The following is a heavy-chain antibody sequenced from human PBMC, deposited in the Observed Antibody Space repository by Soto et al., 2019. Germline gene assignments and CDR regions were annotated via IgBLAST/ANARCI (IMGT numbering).Heavy chain of an antibody. CDR2: IIPIFGTA. J-gene: IGHJ6*02. V-gene: IGHV1-69*13. CDR3: AKSATGYYYHGMDV. Sequence: ASVKVSCKASGGTFSSYAISWVRQAPGQGLEWMGGIIPIFGTANYAQKFQGRVTITADESTSTAYMELSSLRSEDTAVYYCAKSATGYYYHGMDVWGQGTTVTVSS. CDR1: GGTFSSYA. D-gene: IGHD2-15*01.